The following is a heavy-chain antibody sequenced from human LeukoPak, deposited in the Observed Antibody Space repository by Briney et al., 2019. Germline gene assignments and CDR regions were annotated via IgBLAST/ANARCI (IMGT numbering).Heavy chain of an antibody. J-gene: IGHJ4*02. D-gene: IGHD3/OR15-3a*01. Sequence: SETLPLTCTVSDGSISSNSYYWGWIRQPPGKGLEWIGSISYSGRTYYNPSLESRVTISVDASKNQFSLELSSVAAADTAVYYCARGGDWSHTPFDYWGQGTLATVSS. CDR2: ISYSGRT. CDR1: DGSISSNSYY. CDR3: ARGGDWSHTPFDY. V-gene: IGHV4-39*01.